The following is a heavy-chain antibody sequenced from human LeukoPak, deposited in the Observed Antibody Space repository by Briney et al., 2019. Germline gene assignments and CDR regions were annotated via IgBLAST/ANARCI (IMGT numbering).Heavy chain of an antibody. D-gene: IGHD6-6*01. V-gene: IGHV4-59*08. J-gene: IGHJ5*02. CDR1: GGSISSYY. CDR3: ARHVHRGSSPRWLDP. Sequence: SETLSLTCTVSGGSISSYYWSWIRQPPGKGLEWIGYIYYSGSTNYNPSLKSRVTISVDTSKNQFSLKLSSVTAADTAVYYWARHVHRGSSPRWLDPWGQGTLVTVSS. CDR2: IYYSGST.